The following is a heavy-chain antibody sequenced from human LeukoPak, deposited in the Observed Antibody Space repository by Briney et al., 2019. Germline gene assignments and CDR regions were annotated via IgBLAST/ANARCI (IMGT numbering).Heavy chain of an antibody. D-gene: IGHD6-19*01. J-gene: IGHJ2*01. CDR2: INPSGGST. Sequence: ASVKVSCKASGGTFSSYAISWVRQAPGQGLEWMRIINPSGGSTSYAQKFQGRVTMTRDTSTSTVYMELSSLRSEDTAVYYCARDIRGSGWYGDWYFDLWGRGTLVTVSS. CDR1: GGTFSSYA. CDR3: ARDIRGSGWYGDWYFDL. V-gene: IGHV1-46*01.